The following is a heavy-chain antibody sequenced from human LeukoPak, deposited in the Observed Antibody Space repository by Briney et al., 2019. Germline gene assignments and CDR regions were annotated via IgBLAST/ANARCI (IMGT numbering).Heavy chain of an antibody. CDR3: AKAVGSSGYFSRDAFDI. Sequence: ASVKVSCKASGYTFTSYYMHWVRQAPGQGLEWMGIINPSGGSTSYAQKFQGRVTMTRDTSTSTVYMELSSLRAEDTAIYYCAKAVGSSGYFSRDAFDIWGQGTMVTVSS. V-gene: IGHV1-46*01. J-gene: IGHJ3*02. CDR1: GYTFTSYY. CDR2: INPSGGST. D-gene: IGHD3-22*01.